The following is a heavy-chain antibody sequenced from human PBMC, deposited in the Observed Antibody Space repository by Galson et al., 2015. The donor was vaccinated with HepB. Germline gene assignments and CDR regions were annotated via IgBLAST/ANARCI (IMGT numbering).Heavy chain of an antibody. CDR2: ISANSGRT. Sequence: SVKVSCKAAGYTFTSNGISWVRQAPGRGLEWVGWISANSGRTTYAWRLLGRLTLTTDTSTSTAYMELRSLSSDDTAIYYCARDRSHALDFWGQGTLVTVSS. V-gene: IGHV1-18*04. CDR1: GYTFTSNG. J-gene: IGHJ4*02. D-gene: IGHD6-6*01. CDR3: ARDRSHALDF.